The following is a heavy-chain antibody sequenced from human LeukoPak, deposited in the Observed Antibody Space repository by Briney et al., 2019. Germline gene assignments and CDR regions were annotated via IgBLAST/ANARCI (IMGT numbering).Heavy chain of an antibody. CDR3: ARHDYGDYFALDYYYYGMDV. J-gene: IGHJ6*02. Sequence: SETLSLTCTVSGGSISSSSYYWGWIRQPPGKGLEWIGSIYYSGSTYYNPSLKSRVTISVDTSKNQFSLKLSSVTAADTAVYYCARHDYGDYFALDYYYYGMDVWGQGTTVTVPS. CDR1: GGSISSSSYY. V-gene: IGHV4-39*01. D-gene: IGHD4-17*01. CDR2: IYYSGST.